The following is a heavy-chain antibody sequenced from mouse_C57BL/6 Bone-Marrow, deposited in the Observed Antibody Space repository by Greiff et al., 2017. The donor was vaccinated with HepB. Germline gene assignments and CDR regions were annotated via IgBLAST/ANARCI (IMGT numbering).Heavy chain of an antibody. J-gene: IGHJ4*01. Sequence: VQLQQSGPELVKPGASVKISCKASGYTFTDYYMNWVKQSHGKSLEWIGDINPNNGGTSYNQKFKGKATLTVDKSSSTAYMELRSLTSEDSAVYYCARSGGKRDAMDYWGQGTSVTVSS. V-gene: IGHV1-26*01. CDR2: INPNNGGT. D-gene: IGHD1-1*01. CDR1: GYTFTDYY. CDR3: ARSGGKRDAMDY.